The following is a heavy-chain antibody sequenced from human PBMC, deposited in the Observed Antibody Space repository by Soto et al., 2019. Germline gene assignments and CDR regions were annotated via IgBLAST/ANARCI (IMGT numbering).Heavy chain of an antibody. J-gene: IGHJ6*02. CDR1: GYTFSSYG. CDR2: ISSYNGNT. V-gene: IGHV1-18*01. D-gene: IGHD6-13*01. Sequence: ASVKVSCKASGYTFSSYGISWVRQAPGQGLEWMGWISSYNGNTNYAQKLQGRVTMTTDTSTSTAYMELRSLRSDDTAVYYCARERSQQLGPHYYYGMDVWGQGTTVTVSS. CDR3: ARERSQQLGPHYYYGMDV.